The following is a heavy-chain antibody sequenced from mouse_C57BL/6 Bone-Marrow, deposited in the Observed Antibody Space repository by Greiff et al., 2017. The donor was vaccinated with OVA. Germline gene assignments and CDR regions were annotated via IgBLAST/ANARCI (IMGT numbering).Heavy chain of an antibody. V-gene: IGHV14-4*01. D-gene: IGHD2-3*01. CDR1: GFNIKDDY. CDR2: IDPENGDT. CDR3: TRDGYYSFAY. J-gene: IGHJ3*01. Sequence: EVKLQQSGAELVRPGASVKLSCTASGFNIKDDYMHWVKQRPEQGLEWIGWIDPENGDTEYASKFQGKATITADTSSNTAYLQLSSLTSEDTAVYYCTRDGYYSFAYWGQGTLVTVSA.